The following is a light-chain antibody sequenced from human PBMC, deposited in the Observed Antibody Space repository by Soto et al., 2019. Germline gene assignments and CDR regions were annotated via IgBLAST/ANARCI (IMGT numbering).Light chain of an antibody. CDR1: QSISNN. J-gene: IGKJ1*01. V-gene: IGKV3-15*01. Sequence: DIVMTQSPVVLSVSPGERATLSCRASQSISNNLAWYQQKPGQPPRLLIYGASTRATTIPLRFSGSGSGTEFTLTISSLLSEDFAVYFCQQYNNWPSWTFGQGTKVEIK. CDR2: GAS. CDR3: QQYNNWPSWT.